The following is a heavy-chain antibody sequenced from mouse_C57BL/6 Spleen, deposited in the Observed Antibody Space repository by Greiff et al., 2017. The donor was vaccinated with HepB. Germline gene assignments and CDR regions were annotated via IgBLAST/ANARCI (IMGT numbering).Heavy chain of an antibody. CDR2: INPGSGGT. CDR3: ARSDGSSPFAY. D-gene: IGHD1-1*01. Sequence: QVQLKQSGAELVRPGTSVKVSCKASGYAFTNYLIEWVKQRPGQGLEWIGVINPGSGGTNYNEKFKGKATLTADKSSSTAYMQLSSLTSEDSAVYVCARSDGSSPFAYWGQGTLVTVSA. V-gene: IGHV1-54*01. CDR1: GYAFTNYL. J-gene: IGHJ3*01.